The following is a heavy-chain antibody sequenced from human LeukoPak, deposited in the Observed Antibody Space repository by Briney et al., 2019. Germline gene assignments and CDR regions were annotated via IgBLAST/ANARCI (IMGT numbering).Heavy chain of an antibody. Sequence: ASVKVSCKASGYTFTSYYMHWVRQAPGQGLEWVGIINPSGGSTSYAQKFQGRVTMTRDTSTSTVHMELSSLRSEDTAGYYCARDGRSGYYDFDYWGQGTLVTVSS. V-gene: IGHV1-46*01. CDR2: INPSGGST. J-gene: IGHJ4*02. CDR1: GYTFTSYY. CDR3: ARDGRSGYYDFDY. D-gene: IGHD3-3*01.